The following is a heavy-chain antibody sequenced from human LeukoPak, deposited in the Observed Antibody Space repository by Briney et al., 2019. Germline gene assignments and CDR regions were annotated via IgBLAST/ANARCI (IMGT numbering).Heavy chain of an antibody. Sequence: PGGSLRLSCAASEFTFSSYSMNWVRQAPGKGLEWVSSISSSSSYIYYADSVKGRFTISRDNAKNSLYLQMNSLGAEDTAVYYCARGIAVAGGYYYMDVWGKGTTVTVSS. CDR1: EFTFSSYS. CDR3: ARGIAVAGGYYYMDV. V-gene: IGHV3-21*01. D-gene: IGHD6-19*01. CDR2: ISSSSSYI. J-gene: IGHJ6*03.